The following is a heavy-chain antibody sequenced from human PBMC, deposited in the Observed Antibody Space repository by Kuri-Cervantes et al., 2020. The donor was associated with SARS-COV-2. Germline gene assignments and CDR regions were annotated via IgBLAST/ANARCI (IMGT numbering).Heavy chain of an antibody. J-gene: IGHJ6*02. V-gene: IGHV3-48*03. CDR1: GFTFSSYE. CDR3: AKDRSSGWPNYYYYGMDV. Sequence: LSLTCAASGFTFSSYEMNWVRQAPGKGLEWVSYISSSGSTIYYADSVKGRFTISRDNSKNTLYLQMNSLRAEDTAVYYCAKDRSSGWPNYYYYGMDVWGQGTTVTVSS. D-gene: IGHD6-19*01. CDR2: ISSSGSTI.